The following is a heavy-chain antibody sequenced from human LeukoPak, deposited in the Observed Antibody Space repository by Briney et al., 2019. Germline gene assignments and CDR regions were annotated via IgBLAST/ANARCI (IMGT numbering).Heavy chain of an antibody. V-gene: IGHV5-51*01. CDR3: ARHLSGSYSGYYFDY. J-gene: IGHJ4*02. Sequence: GESLKISCKGSGYSFSSYWIGWVRQMPGKGLEWMGVIYPGDSHTRYSPSFQGQVTISADKSNSTAFLQWSSLEASDTAMYYCARHLSGSYSGYYFDYWGQGTLVTVSS. D-gene: IGHD1-26*01. CDR2: IYPGDSHT. CDR1: GYSFSSYW.